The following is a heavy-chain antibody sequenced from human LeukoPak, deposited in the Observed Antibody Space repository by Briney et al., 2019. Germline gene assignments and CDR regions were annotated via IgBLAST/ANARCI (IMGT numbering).Heavy chain of an antibody. V-gene: IGHV4-34*01. CDR2: INHSGST. D-gene: IGHD5-18*01. CDR3: ARRRYSYGPKFDY. CDR1: GFTFDDYG. Sequence: SGGSLRLSCAASGFTFDDYGMSWIRQPPGKGLEWIGEINHSGSTNYNPSLKSRVTISVDTSKNQFSLKLSSVTAADTAVYYCARRRYSYGPKFDYWGQGTLVTVSS. J-gene: IGHJ4*02.